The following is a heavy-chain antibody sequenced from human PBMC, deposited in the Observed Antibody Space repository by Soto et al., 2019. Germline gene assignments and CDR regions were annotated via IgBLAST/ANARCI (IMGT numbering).Heavy chain of an antibody. CDR3: ARSIAARLNWFDP. CDR2: IKQDGSEK. V-gene: IGHV3-7*01. J-gene: IGHJ5*02. CDR1: GFTFSSYW. Sequence: EVQLVESGGGLVQPGGSPRLSCAASGFTFSSYWMSWVRQAPGKGLEWVANIKQDGSEKYYGDSVKGRFTISRDNAKNSLYLQMNSLRAEDTAVYYCARSIAARLNWFDPWGQGTLVTVSS. D-gene: IGHD6-6*01.